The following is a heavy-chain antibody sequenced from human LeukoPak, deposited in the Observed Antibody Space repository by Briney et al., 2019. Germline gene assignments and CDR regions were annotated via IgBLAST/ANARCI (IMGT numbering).Heavy chain of an antibody. D-gene: IGHD3-22*01. CDR3: ASHSGSGFRYENWFDP. V-gene: IGHV1-69*04. CDR1: GGTFGSYA. CDR2: IIPILGIA. Sequence: GASVKVSCKASGGTFGSYAISWVRQAPGQGLEWMGRIIPILGIANYAQKFQGRVTITADKSTSTAYMELSSLRSEDTAVYYCASHSGSGFRYENWFDPWGQGTLVTVSS. J-gene: IGHJ5*02.